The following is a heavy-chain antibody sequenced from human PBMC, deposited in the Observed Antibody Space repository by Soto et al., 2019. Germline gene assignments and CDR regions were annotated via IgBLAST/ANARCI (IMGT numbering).Heavy chain of an antibody. CDR1: GYTFTGYY. CDR2: INPNSGGT. Sequence: ASVKVSCKASGYTFTGYYMHWVRQAPGQGLEWMGWINPNSGGTNYAQKFQGWVTMTRDTSISTAYMELSRLTSEDTAVYYCARGQADRPRSPLDHWGQGTLVTV. V-gene: IGHV1-2*04. CDR3: ARGQADRPRSPLDH. J-gene: IGHJ4*02.